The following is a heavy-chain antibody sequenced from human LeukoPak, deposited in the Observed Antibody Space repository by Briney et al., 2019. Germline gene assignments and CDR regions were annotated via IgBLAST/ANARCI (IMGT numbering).Heavy chain of an antibody. D-gene: IGHD6-13*01. J-gene: IGHJ4*02. Sequence: GGSLRLSCAASGFTVSSNYMSRVRQAPGKGLEWVSVIYSGGTTNYADSVKGRFTISRDNSKNTLFLQMNSLRAEDTAVYYCARGGYSSSWYHFDYWGQGTLVTVSS. CDR2: IYSGGTT. V-gene: IGHV3-53*01. CDR1: GFTVSSNY. CDR3: ARGGYSSSWYHFDY.